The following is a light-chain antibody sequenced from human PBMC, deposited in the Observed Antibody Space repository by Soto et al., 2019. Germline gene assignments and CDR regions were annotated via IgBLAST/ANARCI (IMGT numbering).Light chain of an antibody. Sequence: ESVMTQSTATLSVTPGERVTRSCRASQSVSNNLAWYQQKPGQAPRLLIYGASTRATGIPARFSGSGSGTEFTLTITSLQSEDFAVYYCQQYNNWPRTFGQGTKVDI. V-gene: IGKV3-15*01. J-gene: IGKJ1*01. CDR2: GAS. CDR1: QSVSNN. CDR3: QQYNNWPRT.